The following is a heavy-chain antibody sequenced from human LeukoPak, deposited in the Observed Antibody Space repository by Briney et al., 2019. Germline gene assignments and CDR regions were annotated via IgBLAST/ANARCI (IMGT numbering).Heavy chain of an antibody. D-gene: IGHD3/OR15-3a*01. CDR3: ARDWYDFWSGYAYYFDY. CDR2: IIPIFGTA. J-gene: IGHJ4*02. V-gene: IGHV1-69*13. Sequence: SVKVSCKASGGTFSSYAISWVRQAPGQGLEWMGGIIPIFGTANYAQKFQGRVTITADESTSTAYMELSSLRSEDTAVYYCARDWYDFWSGYAYYFDYWGQGTLVAVSS. CDR1: GGTFSSYA.